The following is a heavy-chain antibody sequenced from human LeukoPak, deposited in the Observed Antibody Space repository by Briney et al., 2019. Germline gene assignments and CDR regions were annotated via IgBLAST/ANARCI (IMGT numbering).Heavy chain of an antibody. CDR1: GGSISSYY. V-gene: IGHV4-4*09. CDR2: IYTSGST. J-gene: IGHJ5*02. D-gene: IGHD6-19*01. Sequence: PSETLSLTCTVSGGSISSYYWSWIRQPPGKGLEWIGYIYTSGSTNYNPSLTSRVTISVDTSKNQFSLKLSSVTAADTAVYYCARQAGGLENNWFDPWGQGTLVTVSS. CDR3: ARQAGGLENNWFDP.